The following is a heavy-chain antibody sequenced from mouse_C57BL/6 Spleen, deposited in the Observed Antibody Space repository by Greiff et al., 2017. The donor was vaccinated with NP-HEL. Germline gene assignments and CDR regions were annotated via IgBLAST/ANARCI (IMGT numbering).Heavy chain of an antibody. D-gene: IGHD2-1*01. Sequence: EVQRVESGPVLVKPGASVKMSCKASGYTFTDYYMNWVKQSHGKSLEWIGVINPYNGGTSYNQKFKGKATLTVDKSSSTAYMELNSLTSEDSAVYYCAPYGNYEGVWGTGTTVTVSS. J-gene: IGHJ1*03. V-gene: IGHV1-19*01. CDR1: GYTFTDYY. CDR3: APYGNYEGV. CDR2: INPYNGGT.